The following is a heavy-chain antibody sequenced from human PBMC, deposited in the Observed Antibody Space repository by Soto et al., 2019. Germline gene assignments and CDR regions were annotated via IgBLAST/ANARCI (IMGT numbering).Heavy chain of an antibody. D-gene: IGHD1-26*01. V-gene: IGHV6-1*01. Sequence: SQTLSLTCAITGDSVSSNSAGWSWVRQSPSRGLEWLGRTYYRSKWYYEYAVSVRGRITINPDTSKNQYSLQLNSVTPEDTAVYFCARGEQYSGRIFNYWGQGTLVTVSS. CDR3: ARGEQYSGRIFNY. CDR1: GDSVSSNSAG. CDR2: TYYRSKWYY. J-gene: IGHJ4*01.